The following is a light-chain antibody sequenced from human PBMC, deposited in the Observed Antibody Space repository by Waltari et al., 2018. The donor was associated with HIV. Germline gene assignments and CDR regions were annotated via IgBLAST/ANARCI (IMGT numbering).Light chain of an antibody. CDR3: NSYTISSTLGV. V-gene: IGLV2-14*01. Sequence: SITIPCTGTSSGVGGDNDVPWYQQHPGKAPKLMIYEVTNRPSGVSNRFSGSKSGNTAPLTISGLPAEDEADYYCNSYTISSTLGVFGGGTKLTVL. CDR1: SSGVGGDND. J-gene: IGLJ3*02. CDR2: EVT.